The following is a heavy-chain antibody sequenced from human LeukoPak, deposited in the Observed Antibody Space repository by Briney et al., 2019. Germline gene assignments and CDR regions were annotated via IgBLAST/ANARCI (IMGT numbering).Heavy chain of an antibody. CDR2: ISYDGSNK. Sequence: GGSLRLSCAASGFTFSSYAMHWVRQAPGKGLEWVAVISYDGSNKYYADSVKGRFTISRDNSKNTLYLQMNSLRAEDTAVYYCARGGILLWFGESPTHGMDVWGQGTTVTVSS. CDR3: ARGGILLWFGESPTHGMDV. V-gene: IGHV3-30*14. J-gene: IGHJ6*02. CDR1: GFTFSSYA. D-gene: IGHD3-10*01.